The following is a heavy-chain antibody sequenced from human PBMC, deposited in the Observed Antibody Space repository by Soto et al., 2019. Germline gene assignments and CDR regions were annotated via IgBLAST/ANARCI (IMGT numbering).Heavy chain of an antibody. D-gene: IGHD3-22*01. CDR1: GFSVSSNY. Sequence: EVQLVETGGGLIQPGGSLRLSCAASGFSVSSNYMNWVRQAPGKGLEWVSVIYSGGDTHYTDSVKGRFTVSRDNSENTVFLEMKSLRAEDTAIYYCARGPFSQYSHDTSGFQRWGLGTLVTVSS. V-gene: IGHV3-53*02. CDR3: ARGPFSQYSHDTSGFQR. CDR2: IYSGGDT. J-gene: IGHJ4*02.